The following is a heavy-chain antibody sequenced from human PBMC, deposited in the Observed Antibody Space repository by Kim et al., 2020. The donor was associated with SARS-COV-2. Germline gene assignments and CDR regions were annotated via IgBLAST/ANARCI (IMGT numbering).Heavy chain of an antibody. CDR1: GFTFSSSA. V-gene: IGHV3-73*01. D-gene: IGHD1-1*01. CDR3: TRVPGTTLAFCDACDI. CDR2: IRSKANSYAK. Sequence: GGSLRLSCAASGFTFSSSAMHWVRQASGKGLEWVGRIRSKANSYAKAYAASGKGRFTISRDDSKTTAYLQMNRLKTEDTAVYYCTRVPGTTLAFCDACDIWVQGTMVTVSS. J-gene: IGHJ3*02.